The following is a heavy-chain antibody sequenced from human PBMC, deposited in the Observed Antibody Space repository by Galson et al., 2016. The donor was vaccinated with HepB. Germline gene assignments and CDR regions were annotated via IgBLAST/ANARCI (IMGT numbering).Heavy chain of an antibody. Sequence: SLRLSCAASGFDFSTHEMNWVRQAPGKGLEWISYISSSSSTIYYAASVKGRFTISRDNAKNSLYLQMNSLRAEDTAVYFCVRPHQGWGTTDYWGRGTLVAVSS. J-gene: IGHJ2*01. D-gene: IGHD3-16*01. CDR3: VRPHQGWGTTDY. CDR1: GFDFSTHE. V-gene: IGHV3-48*03. CDR2: ISSSSSTI.